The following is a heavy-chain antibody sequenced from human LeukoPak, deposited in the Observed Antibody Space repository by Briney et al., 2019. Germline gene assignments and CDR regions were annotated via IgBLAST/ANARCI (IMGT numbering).Heavy chain of an antibody. CDR3: ARTYYYDSSGYYHYYYGMDV. CDR1: GYTFTSYG. J-gene: IGHJ6*02. D-gene: IGHD3-22*01. V-gene: IGHV1-2*02. Sequence: ASVKVSCKASGYTFTSYGISWVRQAPGQGLEWMGWINPNSGGTSYAQKFQGRVTMTRDTSISTAYMELSRLRSDDTAVYYCARTYYYDSSGYYHYYYGMDVWGQGTTVTVSS. CDR2: INPNSGGT.